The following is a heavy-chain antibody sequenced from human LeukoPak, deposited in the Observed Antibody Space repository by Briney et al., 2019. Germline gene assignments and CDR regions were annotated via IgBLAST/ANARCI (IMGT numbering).Heavy chain of an antibody. J-gene: IGHJ4*02. CDR2: IYSGGST. Sequence: GGSLRLSCAAYGFTFSSYSMNWVRQAPGKGLEWVSVIYSGGSTYYADSVKGRFTISRDNSKNTLYLQMNSLRAEDTAVYYCARDSYYYDSSGYGQLRNHYFDYWGQGTLVTVSS. CDR3: ARDSYYYDSSGYGQLRNHYFDY. V-gene: IGHV3-66*01. CDR1: GFTFSSYS. D-gene: IGHD3-22*01.